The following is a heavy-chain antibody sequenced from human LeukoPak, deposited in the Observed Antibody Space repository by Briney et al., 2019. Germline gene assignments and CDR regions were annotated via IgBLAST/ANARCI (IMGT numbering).Heavy chain of an antibody. Sequence: GGSLRLSCAASGFTFSSYGMHWVRQAPGKGLEWVAVIWYDGSNKYYADSVKGRFTISRDNSKNTLYLQMNSLRAEDTAIYYCAKNGGYYHDYFDYWGQGTLVTVSS. CDR1: GFTFSSYG. CDR3: AKNGGYYHDYFDY. V-gene: IGHV3-33*06. D-gene: IGHD4-17*01. J-gene: IGHJ4*02. CDR2: IWYDGSNK.